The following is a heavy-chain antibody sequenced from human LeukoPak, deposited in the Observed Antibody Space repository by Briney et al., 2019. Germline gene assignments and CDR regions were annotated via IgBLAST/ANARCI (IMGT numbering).Heavy chain of an antibody. Sequence: PGGSLRLSCAASGFTFDDYGMSWVRPAPGKGLEWVSGINWSGGSTGYADSVKGRFTISRDNAKNSLYLQMNSLRAEDTALYYCARSDYDSSGYYRTHFQHWGQGTLVTVSS. J-gene: IGHJ1*01. D-gene: IGHD3-22*01. V-gene: IGHV3-20*04. CDR3: ARSDYDSSGYYRTHFQH. CDR2: INWSGGST. CDR1: GFTFDDYG.